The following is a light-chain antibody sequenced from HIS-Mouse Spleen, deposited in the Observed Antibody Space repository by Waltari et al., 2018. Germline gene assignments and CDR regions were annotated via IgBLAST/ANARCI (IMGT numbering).Light chain of an antibody. CDR2: GKN. CDR3: NSRDSSTAV. CDR1: SLRSYY. Sequence: SSELTQDPAVSVALGQTVRITCQGDSLRSYYASWYQQKPGQAPVLVIYGKNNRPSGIPDRFSGSSSGNTASLTITGAQAEDEADYYCNSRDSSTAVFGTGTKVTVL. V-gene: IGLV3-19*01. J-gene: IGLJ1*01.